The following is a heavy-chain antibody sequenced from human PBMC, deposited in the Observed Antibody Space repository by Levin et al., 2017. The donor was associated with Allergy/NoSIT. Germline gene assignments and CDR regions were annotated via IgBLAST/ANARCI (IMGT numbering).Heavy chain of an antibody. CDR2: VSAGVLIT. J-gene: IGHJ4*02. Sequence: GGSLRLSCAASGFTFSNYAMTWVRQAPGKGLEWVSTVSAGVLITYYADSVKGRFTISRDNSKNTLYLRMNSLSADDTAVYYCAKESYTSSRVDYWGQGTLVTVSS. V-gene: IGHV3-23*01. CDR3: AKESYTSSRVDY. CDR1: GFTFSNYA. D-gene: IGHD6-13*01.